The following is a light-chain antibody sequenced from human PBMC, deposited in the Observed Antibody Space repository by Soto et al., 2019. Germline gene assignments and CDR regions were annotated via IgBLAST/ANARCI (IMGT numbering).Light chain of an antibody. CDR2: SDN. CDR1: SSNIGSNT. V-gene: IGLV1-44*01. J-gene: IGLJ2*01. CDR3: AAWDDSLDGYAL. Sequence: QAVVTQPPSASGTPGQRVTISCSGSSSNIGSNTVNWYQQVPGTAPKLLIYSDNQRPSGVPDRFSGSKSGTSASLAISGLQSEDEADYYCAAWDDSLDGYALFGGGTKVTVL.